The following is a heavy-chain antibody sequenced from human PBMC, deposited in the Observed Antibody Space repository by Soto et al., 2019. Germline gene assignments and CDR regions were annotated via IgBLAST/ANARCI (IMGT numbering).Heavy chain of an antibody. CDR2: IYSGGST. J-gene: IGHJ6*02. CDR3: ARGDGGGYYYYGMDV. Sequence: EVQLVESGGGLVQPGGSLRLSCAASGFTVSSNYMSWVRQAPGKGLEWVSVIYSGGSTYYADSVKGRFTISRHNSKNTLYLQMNGLRAEDTAVYYCARGDGGGYYYYGMDVWGQGTTVTVSS. V-gene: IGHV3-53*04. CDR1: GFTVSSNY. D-gene: IGHD2-21*01.